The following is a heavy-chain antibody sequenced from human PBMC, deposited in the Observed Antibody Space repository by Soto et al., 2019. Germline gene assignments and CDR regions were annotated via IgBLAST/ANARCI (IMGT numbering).Heavy chain of an antibody. CDR2: MNPNTGET. V-gene: IGHV1-8*01. CDR1: GYTITTYN. CDR3: ARQGSQYGSGNYLH. Sequence: QVQLVQSGAEVKKPGASVKVSCKASGYTITTYNINWVRQAPGQGLEWMGWMNPNTGETGSTEKFGGRVSMTRDISEATAYMELSSLTSDDTGVYYCARQGSQYGSGNYLHWGQGTLVTVSS. J-gene: IGHJ4*02. D-gene: IGHD3-10*01.